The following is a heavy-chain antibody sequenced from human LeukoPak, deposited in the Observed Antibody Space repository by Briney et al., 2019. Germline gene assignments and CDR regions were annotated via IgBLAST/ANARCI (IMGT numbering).Heavy chain of an antibody. CDR1: GDSVSSNSDA. Sequence: SQTLSLTCAISGDSVSSNSDAWNWIRQSPSRGLEWLGRTYYRSKWYNDFAVSVKSRITINPDTSKNQFSLQLNSVTPEDMAVYYCARAGGASWYFDYWGQGTLVTVSS. J-gene: IGHJ4*02. CDR3: ARAGGASWYFDY. V-gene: IGHV6-1*01. CDR2: TYYRSKWYN. D-gene: IGHD3-10*01.